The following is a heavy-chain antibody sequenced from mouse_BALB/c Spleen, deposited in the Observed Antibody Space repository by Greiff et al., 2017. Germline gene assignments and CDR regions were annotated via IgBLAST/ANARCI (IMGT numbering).Heavy chain of an antibody. V-gene: IGHV1-80*01. CDR2: IYPGDGDT. CDR3: ARGGGRPMDY. J-gene: IGHJ4*01. CDR1: GYAFSSYW. D-gene: IGHD1-1*02. Sequence: QVQLKQSGAELVRPGSSVKISCKASGYAFSSYWMNWVKQRPGQGLEWIGQIYPGDGDTNYNGKFKGKATLTADKSSSTAYMQLSSLTSEDSAVYFCARGGGRPMDYWGQGTSVTVSS.